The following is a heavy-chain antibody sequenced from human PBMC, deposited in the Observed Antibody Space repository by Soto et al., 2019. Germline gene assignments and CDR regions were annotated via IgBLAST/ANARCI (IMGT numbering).Heavy chain of an antibody. Sequence: GGSLRLSCAASGFTFSSYAMHWVRQAPGKGLEWVAVISYDGSNKYYADSVKGRFTISRDNSKNTLYLQMNSLRAEDTAVYYCARGLKRYSSGWYYYYGMDVWGQGTTVTVSS. D-gene: IGHD6-19*01. CDR2: ISYDGSNK. V-gene: IGHV3-30-3*01. CDR1: GFTFSSYA. J-gene: IGHJ6*02. CDR3: ARGLKRYSSGWYYYYGMDV.